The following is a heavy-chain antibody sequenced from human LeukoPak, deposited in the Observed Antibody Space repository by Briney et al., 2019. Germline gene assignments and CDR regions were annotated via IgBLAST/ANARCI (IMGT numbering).Heavy chain of an antibody. CDR1: GFTVSSNY. J-gene: IGHJ4*02. CDR3: ARAAGYSSGWYGYYFDY. V-gene: IGHV3-53*01. D-gene: IGHD6-19*01. Sequence: GGSLRLSCAASGFTVSSNYMSWVRQAPGKGLEWVSVIYSGGSTYYADSVRGRFTISRDNSKNTLYLQMNSLGAEDTAVYYCARAAGYSSGWYGYYFDYWGQGTLVTVSS. CDR2: IYSGGST.